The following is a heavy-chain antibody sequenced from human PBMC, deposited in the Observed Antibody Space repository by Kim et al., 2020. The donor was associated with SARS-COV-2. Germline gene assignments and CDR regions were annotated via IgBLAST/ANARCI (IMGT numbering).Heavy chain of an antibody. CDR3: ARGGYSSSRYPPSYGVDV. CDR1: GGSISSGSYY. J-gene: IGHJ6*02. D-gene: IGHD6-13*01. Sequence: SETLSLTCTVSGGSISSGSYYWSWVRQPAGKGLEWIGRIYTSGTTNYNPSLKSRITISVDTSKNRFSLRLSAVTAAETAVYYCARGGYSSSRYPPSYGVDVWGQGTTVTVSS. CDR2: IYTSGTT. V-gene: IGHV4-61*02.